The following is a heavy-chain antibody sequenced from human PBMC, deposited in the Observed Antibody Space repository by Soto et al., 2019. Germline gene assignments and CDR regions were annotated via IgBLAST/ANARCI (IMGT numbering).Heavy chain of an antibody. CDR3: DCTNGVVLPWLAFDI. CDR2: IYPGDSDA. V-gene: IGHV5-51*01. CDR1: GYSFTSYW. Sequence: PGESLKISCKGSGYSFTSYWIGWVRQIPGKGLEWMVIIYPGDSDARYSPSFQGQVTISADKSISTAYLQWSSLKASDTAMYYCDCTNGVVLPWLAFDIWGQGRMVTVSS. D-gene: IGHD2-8*01. J-gene: IGHJ3*02.